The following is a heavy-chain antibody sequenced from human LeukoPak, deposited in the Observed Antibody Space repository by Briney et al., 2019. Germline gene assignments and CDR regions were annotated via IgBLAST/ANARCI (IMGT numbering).Heavy chain of an antibody. CDR2: IYTSGST. CDR1: GGSISSYY. Sequence: PSETLSLTCTVSGGSISSYYWSWIRQPAGTGLEWIGRIYTSGSTNYNPSLKSRVTMSVDTSKNQFSLKLSSVTAADTAVYYCARGRVVGAAGVWGYYYYMDVWGKGTTVTVSS. D-gene: IGHD1-26*01. J-gene: IGHJ6*03. V-gene: IGHV4-4*07. CDR3: ARGRVVGAAGVWGYYYYMDV.